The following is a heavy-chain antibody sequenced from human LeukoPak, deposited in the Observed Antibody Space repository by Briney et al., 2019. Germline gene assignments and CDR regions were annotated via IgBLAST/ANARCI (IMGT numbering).Heavy chain of an antibody. CDR3: ARDSVVLYYFDY. D-gene: IGHD6-6*01. CDR1: GGSISSGGYY. CDR2: IYHSGST. V-gene: IGHV4-30-2*01. Sequence: SETLSLTCTVSGGSISSGGYYWSWIRQPPGKGLEWIGYIYHSGSTYYNPSLKSRVTISVDRSKNQLSLKLSSVTAADTAVYYCARDSVVLYYFDYWGQGTLVTVSS. J-gene: IGHJ4*02.